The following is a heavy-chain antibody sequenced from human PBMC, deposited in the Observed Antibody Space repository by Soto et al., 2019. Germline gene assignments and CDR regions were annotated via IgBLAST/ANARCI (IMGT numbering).Heavy chain of an antibody. Sequence: SETLSLTCAVYSGSFSGYYYSWIRQSPGKGLEWIGEITHGGSTTYSPSLKSRVTMSLDTSKNQFSLNMTSMTAADTAVYYCATVVIPGTRHTDFDSRGQGVSVTVSS. D-gene: IGHD2-21*01. CDR1: SGSFSGYY. V-gene: IGHV4-34*01. J-gene: IGHJ5*01. CDR2: ITHGGST. CDR3: ATVVIPGTRHTDFDS.